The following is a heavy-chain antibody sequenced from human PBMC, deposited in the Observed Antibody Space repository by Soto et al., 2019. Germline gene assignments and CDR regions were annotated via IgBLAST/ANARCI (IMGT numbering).Heavy chain of an antibody. Sequence: ASVKVSCKASGYTFTSYDINWVRQATGQGLEWMGWMNPNSGNTGYAQKFQGRVTMNRNTSISTAYMELSSLRSEDTAVYYCARGGVPAALYGYYYYMDVWGKGTTVTVSS. CDR3: ARGGVPAALYGYYYYMDV. CDR1: GYTFTSYD. V-gene: IGHV1-8*01. D-gene: IGHD2-2*01. CDR2: MNPNSGNT. J-gene: IGHJ6*03.